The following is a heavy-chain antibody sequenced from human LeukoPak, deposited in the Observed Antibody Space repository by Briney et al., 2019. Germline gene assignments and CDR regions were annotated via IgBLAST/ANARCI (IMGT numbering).Heavy chain of an antibody. V-gene: IGHV3-66*01. Sequence: PGGSLRLSCAASGFTVSSNYMSWVRQAPGKGLEWVSVIYSGGSTYYADSVKGRFTISRDNAKNSLYLQMNSLRAEDTAVYYCARDLVAVAGIDYWGQGTLVTVSS. CDR3: ARDLVAVAGIDY. CDR1: GFTVSSNY. J-gene: IGHJ4*02. CDR2: IYSGGST. D-gene: IGHD6-19*01.